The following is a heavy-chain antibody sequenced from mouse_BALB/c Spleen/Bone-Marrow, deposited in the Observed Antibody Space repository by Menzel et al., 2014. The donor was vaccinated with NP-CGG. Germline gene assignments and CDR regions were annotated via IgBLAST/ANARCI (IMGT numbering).Heavy chain of an antibody. CDR2: IRNKANGYTT. Sequence: EVKVVESGGGLVQPGGSLRLSCATSGFTFTDYYMSWVRQPPGKALEWLGFIRNKANGYTTDYSASVKGRFTISRDNSQSILYLQMNTLRVEDSATYYCARDMCDGLRWYFDVWGAGTTVTVSS. D-gene: IGHD2-3*01. V-gene: IGHV7-3*02. CDR3: ARDMCDGLRWYFDV. CDR1: GFTFTDYY. J-gene: IGHJ1*01.